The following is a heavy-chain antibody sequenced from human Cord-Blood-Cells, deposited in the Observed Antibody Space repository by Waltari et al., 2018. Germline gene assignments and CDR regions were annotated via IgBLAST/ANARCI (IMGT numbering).Heavy chain of an antibody. D-gene: IGHD6-6*01. J-gene: IGHJ4*02. Sequence: QVQLQQWGAGLLRPSETLSLNCAVYGGSFSGYYWRWLRQPPGKGLEWIGEINHSGSTNYNPSLKSRVTISVDTSKNQFSLKLSSVTAADTAVYYCAISGSSSYYFDYWGQGTLVTVSS. V-gene: IGHV4-34*01. CDR3: AISGSSSYYFDY. CDR1: GGSFSGYY. CDR2: INHSGST.